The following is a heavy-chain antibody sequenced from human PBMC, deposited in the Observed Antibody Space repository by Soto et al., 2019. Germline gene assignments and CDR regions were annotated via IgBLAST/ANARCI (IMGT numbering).Heavy chain of an antibody. CDR1: GFTVSSNY. CDR3: ARDKTLLWFGDNYYYGMDV. V-gene: IGHV3-53*01. D-gene: IGHD3-10*01. Sequence: GGSPRLSCAASGFTVSSNYMSWVRQAPGKGLEWVSVIYSGGSTYYADSVKGRFTISRDNSKNTLYLQMNSLRAEDTAVYYCARDKTLLWFGDNYYYGMDVWGQGTTVTVSS. CDR2: IYSGGST. J-gene: IGHJ6*02.